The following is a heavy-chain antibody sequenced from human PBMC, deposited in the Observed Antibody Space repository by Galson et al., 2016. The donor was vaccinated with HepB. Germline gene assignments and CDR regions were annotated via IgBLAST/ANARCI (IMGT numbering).Heavy chain of an antibody. CDR3: ARGIRYGMDV. CDR2: ILYDGNNK. CDR1: GFTFSSYA. Sequence: SLRLSCAASGFTFSSYAMHWVRQAPGKGLEWVAVILYDGNNKNYAESVKGRFTISRDNSKNTLYLQMNSLRTEDTAVFYCARGIRYGMDVWGQGTTVTVSS. J-gene: IGHJ6*02. V-gene: IGHV3-30-3*01.